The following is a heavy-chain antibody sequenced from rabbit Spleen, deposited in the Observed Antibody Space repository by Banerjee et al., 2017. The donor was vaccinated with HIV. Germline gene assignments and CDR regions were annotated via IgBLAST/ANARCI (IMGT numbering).Heavy chain of an antibody. CDR1: GFSFSSSYY. Sequence: QSLEESGGDLVKPGASLTLTCTASGFSFSSSYYMCWVRQAPGKGLEWIACIYGGSSGSTAYASWAKGRFTCSKTSSTTVTLQMTRLTAADTATYFCARDTSSSFSSYGMDLWGPGTLVTVS. CDR2: IYGGSSGST. V-gene: IGHV1S40*01. J-gene: IGHJ6*01. D-gene: IGHD1-1*01. CDR3: ARDTSSSFSSYGMDL.